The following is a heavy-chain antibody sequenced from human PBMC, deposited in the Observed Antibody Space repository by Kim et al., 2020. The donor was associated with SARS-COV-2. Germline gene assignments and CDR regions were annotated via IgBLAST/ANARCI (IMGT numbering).Heavy chain of an antibody. J-gene: IGHJ4*02. CDR1: GGSISSGGYY. CDR2: IYYSGST. V-gene: IGHV4-31*03. CDR3: ARAQTGEEDYFDY. Sequence: SETLSLTCTVSGGSISSGGYYWSWIRQHPGKGLEWIGYIYYSGSTYYNPSLKSRVTISVDTSKNQFSLKLSSVTAADTAVYYCARAQTGEEDYFDYWGQGTLVTVSS.